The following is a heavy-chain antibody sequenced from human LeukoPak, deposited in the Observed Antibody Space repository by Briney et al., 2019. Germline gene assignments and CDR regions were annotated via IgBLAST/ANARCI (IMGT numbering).Heavy chain of an antibody. Sequence: GGSLRLSCAASGFTFSTYSMNWVRQAPGKGLEWLSYISRDSSAIYYADSVKGRFTISRDNSKNTLYLQMNSLRAEDTAVYYCAREAQQLGYYFDYWGQGTLVTVSS. J-gene: IGHJ4*02. CDR2: ISRDSSAI. D-gene: IGHD6-13*01. CDR3: AREAQQLGYYFDY. V-gene: IGHV3-48*01. CDR1: GFTFSTYS.